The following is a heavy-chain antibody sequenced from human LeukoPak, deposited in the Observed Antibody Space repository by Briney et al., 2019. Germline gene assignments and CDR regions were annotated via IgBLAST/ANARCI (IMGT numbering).Heavy chain of an antibody. CDR1: GFTFSSYF. Sequence: GGSLRLSCAASGFTFSSYFMNWVRQAPGKGLEWVSSISTSSTYIYYADSVKGRFTISRDNAKNSLYLQMNSLRAEDTAVYYCARDRIIYGDYGDAFDIWGQGTMVTVSS. CDR2: ISTSSTYI. D-gene: IGHD4-17*01. V-gene: IGHV3-21*01. CDR3: ARDRIIYGDYGDAFDI. J-gene: IGHJ3*02.